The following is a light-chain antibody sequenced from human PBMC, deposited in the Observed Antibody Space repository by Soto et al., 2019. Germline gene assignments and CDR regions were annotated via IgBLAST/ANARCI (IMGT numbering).Light chain of an antibody. CDR1: SSDMGTYA. CDR2: EVS. Sequence: QSVLTQPPSVSAAPGQKVTISCSGSSSDMGTYAVSWYQHLPGAAPKVLIYEVSNRPSGVSNRFSGSKSGNTASLTISGLQAEDEADYYCSSYTSSITLVFGGGTKLTVL. CDR3: SSYTSSITLV. J-gene: IGLJ3*02. V-gene: IGLV2-14*01.